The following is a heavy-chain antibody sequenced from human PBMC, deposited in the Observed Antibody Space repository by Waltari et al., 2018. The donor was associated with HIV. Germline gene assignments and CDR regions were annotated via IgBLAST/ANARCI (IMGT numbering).Heavy chain of an antibody. CDR1: GGSIGSYY. V-gene: IGHV4-59*01. D-gene: IGHD2-8*01. Sequence: QVQLQESGPVLVRPSETLSLTCTVSGGSIGSYYWSWIRQPPGKELEWIGYIHYSGSANYNPSLKSRVTVSVDTSKHQFSLKLSSVTAADTAVYYCATLMVYAPRSHYYGMDVWGQGTTVIVSS. CDR3: ATLMVYAPRSHYYGMDV. CDR2: IHYSGSA. J-gene: IGHJ6*02.